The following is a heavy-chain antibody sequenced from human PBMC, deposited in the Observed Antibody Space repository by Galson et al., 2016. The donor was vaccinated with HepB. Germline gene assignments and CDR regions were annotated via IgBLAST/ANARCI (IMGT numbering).Heavy chain of an antibody. CDR1: GGTFSSFA. J-gene: IGHJ6*03. D-gene: IGHD6-6*01. CDR2: ISHIFGTT. Sequence: SVKVSCKASGGTFSSFAISWVRQAPGQGLEWMGGISHIFGTTEYAQEFQGRVTITADESTSTGYMEISSLRSEDTAVYYCATVRRDTSSSGQFYYFYMDVWGIGTTVTVSS. CDR3: ATVRRDTSSSGQFYYFYMDV. V-gene: IGHV1-69*13.